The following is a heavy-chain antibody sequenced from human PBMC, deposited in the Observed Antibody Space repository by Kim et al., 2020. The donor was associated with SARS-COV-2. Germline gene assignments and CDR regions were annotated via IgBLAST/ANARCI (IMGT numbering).Heavy chain of an antibody. V-gene: IGHV3-30*18. CDR3: AKPLCYGSGSYELGAFDI. CDR1: GFTFSSYG. D-gene: IGHD3-10*01. CDR2: IRYDGSNK. Sequence: GGSLRLSCAASGFTFSSYGMHWVRQAPGKGLEWVAGIRYDGSNKYYADSVKGRFTISRDNSKNTLYLQMNSLRAEDTAVYYCAKPLCYGSGSYELGAFDIWGPGTMVTVSS. J-gene: IGHJ3*02.